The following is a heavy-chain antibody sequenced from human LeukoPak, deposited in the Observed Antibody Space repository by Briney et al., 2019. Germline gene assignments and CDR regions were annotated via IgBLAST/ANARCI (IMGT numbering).Heavy chain of an antibody. V-gene: IGHV3-9*03. CDR1: GFRFDDYA. Sequence: GRSLRLSCAASGFRFDDYAMYWVRQAPGKGLEWVSGITWNSGSIDYADSVKGRFTISRDNAKSSLYLQMNSLRVEDMALYYCARGGGNDFWSGYHDFWGQGTLVTVSS. CDR2: ITWNSGSI. J-gene: IGHJ4*02. CDR3: ARGGGNDFWSGYHDF. D-gene: IGHD3-3*01.